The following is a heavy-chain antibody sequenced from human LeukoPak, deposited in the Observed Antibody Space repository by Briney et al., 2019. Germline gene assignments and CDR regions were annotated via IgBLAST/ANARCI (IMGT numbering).Heavy chain of an antibody. D-gene: IGHD5-24*01. CDR3: ARDRGDSYNPNFDY. Sequence: ASVKVSCKASGGTFSSYAISWVRQAPGQGLEWMGGIIPIFGTANYAQKFQGGVTITTDESTSTAYMELSSLRSEDTAVYYCARDRGDSYNPNFDYWGQGTLVTVSS. CDR1: GGTFSSYA. J-gene: IGHJ4*02. V-gene: IGHV1-69*05. CDR2: IIPIFGTA.